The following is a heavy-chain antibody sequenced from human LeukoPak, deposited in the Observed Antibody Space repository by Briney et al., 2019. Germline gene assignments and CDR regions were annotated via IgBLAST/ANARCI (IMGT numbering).Heavy chain of an antibody. CDR1: GGSFSGYY. CDR3: ARSPGYCSSTSCYPPSRLDY. V-gene: IGHV4-34*01. Sequence: SETLSLTCAVYGGSFSGYYWSWIRQPPGKGLEWIGEINHSGGTNYNPSLKSRVTISVDTSKNQFSLKLSSVTAADTAVYYCARSPGYCSSTSCYPPSRLDYWGQGTLVTVSS. D-gene: IGHD2-2*01. CDR2: INHSGGT. J-gene: IGHJ4*02.